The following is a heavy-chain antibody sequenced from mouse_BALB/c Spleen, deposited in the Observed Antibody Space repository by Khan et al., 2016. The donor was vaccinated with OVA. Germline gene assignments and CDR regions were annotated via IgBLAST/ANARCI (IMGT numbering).Heavy chain of an antibody. CDR3: ARSLYYSYGYALDC. Sequence: DVKLQESGPGLVKPSQSLSLTCTVTGYSITSDYAWNWIRQFPGNKLEWMGYISSTGSTSYNPSLKSRISITRDTSKNQFFLQLKSVTTEDTATYYCARSLYYSYGYALDCWGRGTSVTVSS. J-gene: IGHJ4*01. D-gene: IGHD2-14*01. CDR1: GYSITSDYA. CDR2: ISSTGST. V-gene: IGHV3-2*02.